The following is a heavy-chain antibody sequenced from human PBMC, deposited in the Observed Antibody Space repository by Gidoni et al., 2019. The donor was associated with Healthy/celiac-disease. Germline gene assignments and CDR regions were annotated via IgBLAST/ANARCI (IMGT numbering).Heavy chain of an antibody. Sequence: QVQLQQWGAGLLKPSETLSLTCAVYGGSFSGYYWSWIRQPPGKGLEWIGEINHSGSTNYNPSLKSRVTISVDTSKNQFSLKLSSVTAADTAVYYCARGCRYCSGGSLVPIDYWGQGTLVTVSS. V-gene: IGHV4-34*01. CDR3: ARGCRYCSGGSLVPIDY. D-gene: IGHD2-15*01. CDR2: INHSGST. J-gene: IGHJ4*02. CDR1: GGSFSGYY.